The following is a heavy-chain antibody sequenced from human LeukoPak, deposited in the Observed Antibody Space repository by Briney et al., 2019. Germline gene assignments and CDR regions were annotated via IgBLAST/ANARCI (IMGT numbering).Heavy chain of an antibody. J-gene: IGHJ6*03. CDR1: GYSFTSYW. D-gene: IGHD3-9*01. V-gene: IGHV5-51*01. CDR3: ARGSGYDILTGYYRGYYYYYYMDV. Sequence: PGESLKISCKGSGYSFTSYWIGWVRQMPGKGLEWMGIIYPDDSDTKYSPSFQGQVTISADKSISTAYLQWSSLKASDTAMYYCARGSGYDILTGYYRGYYYYYYMDVWGKGTTVTVSS. CDR2: IYPDDSDT.